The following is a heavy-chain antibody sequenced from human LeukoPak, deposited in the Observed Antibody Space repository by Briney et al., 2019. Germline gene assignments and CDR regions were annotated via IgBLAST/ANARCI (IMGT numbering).Heavy chain of an antibody. CDR3: ARQATRWEDWFDP. V-gene: IGHV4-59*08. J-gene: IGHJ5*02. D-gene: IGHD1-26*01. Sequence: SETPSLTCAVYGGSFSGYYWSWIRQPPGKGLEWIGHLSFRGSTKYNPSLQSRVTISTDTSKNQLSLTLTSVTAADTAIYYCARQATRWEDWFDPWGQGTLATVSS. CDR1: GGSFSGYY. CDR2: LSFRGST.